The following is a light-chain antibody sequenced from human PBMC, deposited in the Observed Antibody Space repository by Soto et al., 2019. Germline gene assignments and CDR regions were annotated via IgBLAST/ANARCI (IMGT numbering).Light chain of an antibody. CDR2: AAS. CDR1: QAVSNW. J-gene: IGKJ4*01. Sequence: DIQMTQSPSSLSASVGDEVTLTCRASQAVSNWLAWYQHRPGSAPKLLIYAASNLPSGVPARFAGSGSGTVFTLTIKILQPEDFATYYCQQTKRFPFTFGGGTKVDMK. V-gene: IGKV1-12*02. CDR3: QQTKRFPFT.